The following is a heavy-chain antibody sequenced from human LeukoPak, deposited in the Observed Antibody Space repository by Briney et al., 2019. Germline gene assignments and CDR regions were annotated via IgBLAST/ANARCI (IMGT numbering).Heavy chain of an antibody. CDR3: AREGRYFDWLPYDDAFDI. Sequence: GGSLRLSCAASGFTFSSYWMSWVRQAPGKGLGWVANIKQDGSEKYYVDSVKGRFTISRDNAKNSLYLQMNSLRAEDTAVYYCAREGRYFDWLPYDDAFDIWGQGTMVTVSS. CDR1: GFTFSSYW. CDR2: IKQDGSEK. J-gene: IGHJ3*02. D-gene: IGHD3-9*01. V-gene: IGHV3-7*01.